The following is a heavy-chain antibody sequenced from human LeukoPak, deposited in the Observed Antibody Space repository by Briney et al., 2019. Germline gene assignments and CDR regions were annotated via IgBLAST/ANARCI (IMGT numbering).Heavy chain of an antibody. CDR2: GRDKARSYTT. V-gene: IGHV3-72*01. Sequence: GGSLRLSCAASGFSVSVNYMSWVRQAPGKGLEWVGRGRDKARSYTTDYAASVKGRFTISRDDSKSSVYLQMNSLKTEDTAMYYCVRIDMGAASRDAFDIWGQGTMVTVSS. J-gene: IGHJ3*02. CDR1: GFSVSVNY. CDR3: VRIDMGAASRDAFDI. D-gene: IGHD1-26*01.